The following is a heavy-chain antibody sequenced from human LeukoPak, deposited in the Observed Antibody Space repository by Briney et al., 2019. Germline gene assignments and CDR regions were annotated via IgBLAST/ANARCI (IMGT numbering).Heavy chain of an antibody. Sequence: ASVKVSCKASGYTFTSFAVHWVRQAPGQRLEWMGWINAGTGNRKYSQKFQDRVTITREPSATTAYMELSSLTSEDTAVYYCARVSDDSGWNFDYWGQGTLVTVSS. CDR3: ARVSDDSGWNFDY. D-gene: IGHD6-19*01. CDR1: GYTFTSFA. V-gene: IGHV1-3*01. J-gene: IGHJ4*02. CDR2: INAGTGNR.